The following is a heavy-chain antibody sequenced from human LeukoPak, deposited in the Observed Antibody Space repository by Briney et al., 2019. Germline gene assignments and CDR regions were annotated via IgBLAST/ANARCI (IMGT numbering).Heavy chain of an antibody. Sequence: SETLSLTCTVSGGFIGSFYWNWIRQPPGKGLEWIGNIYFSGSTNYNPSLKSRVTISVDASKNQFSLKLSSVTAADTAVYYCARDSSGPYDYWGQGTLVTVSS. CDR1: GGFIGSFY. CDR2: IYFSGST. J-gene: IGHJ4*02. CDR3: ARDSSGPYDY. D-gene: IGHD6-19*01. V-gene: IGHV4-59*12.